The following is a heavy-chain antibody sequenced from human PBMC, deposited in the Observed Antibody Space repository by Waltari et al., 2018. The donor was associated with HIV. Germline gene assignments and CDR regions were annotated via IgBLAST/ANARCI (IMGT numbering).Heavy chain of an antibody. CDR2: ISWDGGST. V-gene: IGHV3-43D*03. CDR3: STYGDSEAFDI. D-gene: IGHD4-17*01. J-gene: IGHJ3*02. CDR1: GFTFDDYA. Sequence: EVQLVESGGVVVQPGGSIRLSCAASGFTFDDYAMHWVRQAPGKGLEWVSLISWDGGSTYYADSVKGRFTISRDNNKNSLYLQMNSLRAEDTALYYCSTYGDSEAFDIWGQGTMVTVSS.